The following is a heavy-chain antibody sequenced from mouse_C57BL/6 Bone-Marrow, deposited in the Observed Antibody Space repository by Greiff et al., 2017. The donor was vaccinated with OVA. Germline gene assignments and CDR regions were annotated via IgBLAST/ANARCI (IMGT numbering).Heavy chain of an antibody. Sequence: EVKLMESGAELVRPGASVKLSCTASGFNIKDDYMHWVKQRPEQGLEWIGWIDPENGDTEYASKFQGKATITAGTSSNTAYLQLSSLTSEDTAVYYCTPGGFDYWGQGTTLTVSS. CDR1: GFNIKDDY. V-gene: IGHV14-4*01. CDR3: TPGGFDY. J-gene: IGHJ2*01. CDR2: IDPENGDT.